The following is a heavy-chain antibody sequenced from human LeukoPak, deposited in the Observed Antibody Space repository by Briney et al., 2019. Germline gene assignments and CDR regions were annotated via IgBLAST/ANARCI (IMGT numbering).Heavy chain of an antibody. CDR1: GYTFTSYY. V-gene: IGHV1-46*01. D-gene: IGHD3-3*01. CDR3: ARAQSYYDFWSGSYYFDY. Sequence: GASVKVSCKASGYTFTSYYMHWVRQAPGQGLEWMGIINPSGGSTSYAQKFQGRVTMTRDTSTSTVYMELSSLRSEDTAVYYCARAQSYYDFWSGSYYFDYWGQGTLVTVSS. CDR2: INPSGGST. J-gene: IGHJ4*02.